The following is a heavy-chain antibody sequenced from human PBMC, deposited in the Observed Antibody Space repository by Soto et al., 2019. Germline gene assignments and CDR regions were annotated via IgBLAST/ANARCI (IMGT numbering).Heavy chain of an antibody. D-gene: IGHD6-13*01. CDR2: ITSGGGL. V-gene: IGHV3-23*01. CDR1: GFTLSIYA. CDR3: AKDGDVRAAGYYFDY. J-gene: IGHJ4*02. Sequence: GGSLRLSCEASGFTLSIYAMRWIRQAPGKGLEWVSTITSGGGLYTADSVKGRFTISRDNSKNTMYLQMNSLKVEDTAIYYCAKDGDVRAAGYYFDYWGQGALVTVSS.